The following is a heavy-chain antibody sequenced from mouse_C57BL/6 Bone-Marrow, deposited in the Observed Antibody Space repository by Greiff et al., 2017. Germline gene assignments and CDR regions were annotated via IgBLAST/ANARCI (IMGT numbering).Heavy chain of an antibody. CDR2: IDPSDSYT. J-gene: IGHJ4*01. CDR1: GYTFTSYW. Sequence: QVQLQQPGAELVMPGASVKLSCKASGYTFTSYWMHWVKQRPGQGLEWIGEIDPSDSYTNYNQKFKGKSTLTVDKSSSTAYMQLSSLTAEDSAGYYCARERGYAMDYWGQGTSVTVSS. CDR3: ARERGYAMDY. V-gene: IGHV1-69*01.